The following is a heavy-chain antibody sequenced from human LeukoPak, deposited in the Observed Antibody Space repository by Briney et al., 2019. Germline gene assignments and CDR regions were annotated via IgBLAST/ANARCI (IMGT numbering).Heavy chain of an antibody. CDR2: IYYSGST. CDR1: GGSISSYY. J-gene: IGHJ6*03. CDR3: ARDRALMVYEDYYYYYMDV. Sequence: SETLSLTCTVYGGSISSYYWSWIRQPPGKGLEWIGYIYYSGSTNYNPSLKSRVTISVDTSKNQFSLKLSSVTAADTAVYYCARDRALMVYEDYYYYYMDVWGKGTTVTVSS. V-gene: IGHV4-59*01. D-gene: IGHD2-8*01.